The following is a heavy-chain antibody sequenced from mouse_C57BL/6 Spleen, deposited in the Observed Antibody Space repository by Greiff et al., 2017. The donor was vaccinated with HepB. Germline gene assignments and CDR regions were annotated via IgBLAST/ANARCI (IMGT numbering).Heavy chain of an antibody. J-gene: IGHJ3*01. D-gene: IGHD1-1*01. CDR3: ARGAIYYYGSSPFAY. Sequence: QVQLQQPGTELVKPGASVKLSCKASGYTFTSYWMHWVKQRPGQGLEWIGNINPSNGGTNYNEKFKSKATLTVDKSSSTAYMQLSSLTSEDSAVYYCARGAIYYYGSSPFAYWGQGTLDTVSA. CDR1: GYTFTSYW. CDR2: INPSNGGT. V-gene: IGHV1-53*01.